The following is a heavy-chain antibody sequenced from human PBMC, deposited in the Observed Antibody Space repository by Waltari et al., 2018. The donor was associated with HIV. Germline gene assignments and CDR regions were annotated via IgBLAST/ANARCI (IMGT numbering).Heavy chain of an antibody. Sequence: EVHLVESGGGLLEPGWSLRLSCVACGFTFPNYSMTWVRQAPGKGLEWVSAISGSGGSTYYADYVKGRFTISRDNSKNTLYLQMNSLRAEDTALYYCAKDDSTGSSGYYPFHYWGQGTLITVSS. J-gene: IGHJ4*02. CDR2: ISGSGGST. V-gene: IGHV3-23*04. CDR1: GFTFPNYS. CDR3: AKDDSTGSSGYYPFHY. D-gene: IGHD3-22*01.